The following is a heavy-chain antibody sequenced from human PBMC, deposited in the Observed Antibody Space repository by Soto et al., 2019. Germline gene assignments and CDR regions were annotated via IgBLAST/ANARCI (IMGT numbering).Heavy chain of an antibody. CDR1: GYSFNNYW. CDR3: ASVDTAMVS. CDR2: LYSGDSDT. J-gene: IGHJ4*02. Sequence: GESLKISCRTSGYSFNNYWIGWVRQMPGKGLEWMAILYSGDSDTRYSPSFQGQVTISADKSISTAYLQWSSLKASDTAMYYCASVDTAMVSWGQGTLVTVSS. D-gene: IGHD5-18*01. V-gene: IGHV5-51*01.